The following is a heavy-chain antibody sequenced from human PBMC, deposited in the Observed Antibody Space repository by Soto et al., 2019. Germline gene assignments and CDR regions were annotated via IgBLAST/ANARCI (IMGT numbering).Heavy chain of an antibody. V-gene: IGHV3-53*01. D-gene: IGHD3-10*01. CDR3: ARVNYYYFDY. Sequence: LRLSCAASGFTVSSNYMSWVRQAPGKGLEWVSVIYSGGSTYYADSVKGRFTISRDNSKNTLHLQMNSLRAEDTAVYYCARVNYYYFDYWGQGTLVTVSS. J-gene: IGHJ4*02. CDR2: IYSGGST. CDR1: GFTVSSNY.